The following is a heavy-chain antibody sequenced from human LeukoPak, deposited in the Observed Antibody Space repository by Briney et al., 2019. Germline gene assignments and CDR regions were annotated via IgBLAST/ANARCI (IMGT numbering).Heavy chain of an antibody. V-gene: IGHV1-2*02. D-gene: IGHD3-9*01. J-gene: IGHJ5*02. Sequence: GASVKVSCKASGYTFTGYYMHWVRRAPGQGPEWMGWMNPNSGVTKYAQKLQGRVTMTRDTSLSTAYMELSSLRSDDTAFYYCARMSDILTGHYPQWFDPWVQGTLVTVSS. CDR3: ARMSDILTGHYPQWFDP. CDR1: GYTFTGYY. CDR2: MNPNSGVT.